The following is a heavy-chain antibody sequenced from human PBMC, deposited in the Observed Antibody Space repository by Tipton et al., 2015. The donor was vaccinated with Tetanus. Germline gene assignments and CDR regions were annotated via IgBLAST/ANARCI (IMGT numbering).Heavy chain of an antibody. J-gene: IGHJ3*02. Sequence: TLSLTCTVSGGSISNYYWSWIRQPPGKGLEWIGYIYYTGNTNYNPSLKSRVTISVDTSKSQFSLKLTSVTAADTAVYYCARDHTRYSGSSVATFDIWGQGTMVTVSS. D-gene: IGHD6-6*01. CDR3: ARDHTRYSGSSVATFDI. CDR1: GGSISNYY. V-gene: IGHV4-59*01. CDR2: IYYTGNT.